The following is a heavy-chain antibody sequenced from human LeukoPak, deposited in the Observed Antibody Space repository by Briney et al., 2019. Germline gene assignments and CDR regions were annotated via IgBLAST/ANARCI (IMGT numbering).Heavy chain of an antibody. J-gene: IGHJ5*01. V-gene: IGHV3-33*01. Sequence: GGSLRLSCKGSGVGFINHGIHWVRQAPGKGPEWLATIWHDGSNEEYGDSVKGRVTISRDNSKSTLYLRITSLRDEDTAVYFCARGRNSGYDYVLDSWGQGTLVTVSS. CDR1: GVGFINHG. CDR3: ARGRNSGYDYVLDS. D-gene: IGHD5-12*01. CDR2: IWHDGSNE.